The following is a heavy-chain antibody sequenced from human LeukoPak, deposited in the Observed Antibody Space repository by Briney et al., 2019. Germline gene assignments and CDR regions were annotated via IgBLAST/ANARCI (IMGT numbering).Heavy chain of an antibody. CDR2: IYLGDSDT. Sequence: KSGESLKISCKGSAFSFTNYYIGWVRQMPGKGLEWMGIIYLGDSDTRYSPSFQGQVTISADKSISTAYLQWSSLKASDTARYYCARQPRYCSGYNCYSTIFDYWGQGTLVTVSS. V-gene: IGHV5-51*01. J-gene: IGHJ4*02. CDR3: ARQPRYCSGYNCYSTIFDY. D-gene: IGHD2-15*01. CDR1: AFSFTNYY.